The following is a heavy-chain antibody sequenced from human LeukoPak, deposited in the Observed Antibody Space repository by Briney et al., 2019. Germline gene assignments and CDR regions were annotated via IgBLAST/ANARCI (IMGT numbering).Heavy chain of an antibody. Sequence: GASVKVSCKASGGTFSSYVISWVRQAPGQGLEWMGGIIPIFGTANYAQKFQGRVTITADKSTSTGYMELSSLRSEDTAVYYCAREGYGDQINWFDPWGQGTLVTVSS. J-gene: IGHJ5*02. CDR2: IIPIFGTA. CDR1: GGTFSSYV. D-gene: IGHD4-17*01. CDR3: AREGYGDQINWFDP. V-gene: IGHV1-69*06.